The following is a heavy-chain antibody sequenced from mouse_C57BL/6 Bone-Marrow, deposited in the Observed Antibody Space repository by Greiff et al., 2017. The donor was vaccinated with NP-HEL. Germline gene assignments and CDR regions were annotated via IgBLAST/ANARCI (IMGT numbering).Heavy chain of an antibody. V-gene: IGHV1-85*01. J-gene: IGHJ4*01. CDR3: ARGGPYAMDY. CDR1: GYTFTSYD. CDR2: IYPRDGST. Sequence: QVHVKQSGPELVKPGASVKLSCKASGYTFTSYDINWVKQRPGQGLEWIGWIYPRDGSTKYNEKFKGKATLTVDTSSSTAYMELHSLTSEDSAVYFCARGGPYAMDYWGQGTSVTVSS.